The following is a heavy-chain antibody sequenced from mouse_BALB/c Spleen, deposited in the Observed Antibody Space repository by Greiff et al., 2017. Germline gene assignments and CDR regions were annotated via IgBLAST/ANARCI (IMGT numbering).Heavy chain of an antibody. CDR1: GYTFTSYV. V-gene: IGHV1-14*01. CDR3: ARDNYDADLYYAMDY. J-gene: IGHJ4*01. D-gene: IGHD2-4*01. Sequence: EVKLQESGPELVKPGASVKMSCKASGYTFTSYVMHWVKQKPGQGLEWIGYINPYNDGTKYNEKFKGKATLTSDKSSSTAYMELSSLTSEDSAVYYCARDNYDADLYYAMDYWGQGTSVTVSS. CDR2: INPYNDGT.